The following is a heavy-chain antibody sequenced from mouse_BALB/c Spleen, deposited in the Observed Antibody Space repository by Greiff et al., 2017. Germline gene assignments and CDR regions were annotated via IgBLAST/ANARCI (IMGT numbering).Heavy chain of an antibody. CDR2: IWAGGST. Sequence: VQRVESGPGLVAPSQSLSITCTVSGFSLTSYGVHWVRQPPGKGLEWLGVIWAGGSTNYNSALMSRLSISKDNSKSQVFLKMNSLQTDDTAMYYCARDGDGSYYFDYWGQGTTLTVSS. J-gene: IGHJ2*01. CDR3: ARDGDGSYYFDY. D-gene: IGHD1-2*01. CDR1: GFSLTSYG. V-gene: IGHV2-9*02.